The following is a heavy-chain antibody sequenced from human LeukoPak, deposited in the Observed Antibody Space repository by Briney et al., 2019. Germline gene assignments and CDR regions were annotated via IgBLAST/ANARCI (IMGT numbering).Heavy chain of an antibody. Sequence: GGSLRLSRAASGFTFSSYAMRWVRQAPRKGLEWVSAISGSGGSTYYAESVKGRFTVSRDNSKNTLYLQMNSLRAEDTAVYYCAKDRYYYGSGSVRYMDVWGKGTTVTVSS. CDR1: GFTFSSYA. D-gene: IGHD3-10*01. V-gene: IGHV3-23*01. CDR2: ISGSGGST. J-gene: IGHJ6*03. CDR3: AKDRYYYGSGSVRYMDV.